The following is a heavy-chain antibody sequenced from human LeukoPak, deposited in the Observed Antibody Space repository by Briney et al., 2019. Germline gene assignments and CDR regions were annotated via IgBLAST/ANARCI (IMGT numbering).Heavy chain of an antibody. D-gene: IGHD3-22*01. CDR2: IYSGGST. V-gene: IGHV3-53*01. Sequence: PGGSLSLSCAASGFPIRSNYMSGVREAPGKGLEGVSVIYSGGSTYYEDTVQGGVTISREKKKKKQYMQMKRQREEETAVYYCARDHYYDSSGYYRFDYCGQGTLVTVSS. J-gene: IGHJ4*02. CDR3: ARDHYYDSSGYYRFDY. CDR1: GFPIRSNY.